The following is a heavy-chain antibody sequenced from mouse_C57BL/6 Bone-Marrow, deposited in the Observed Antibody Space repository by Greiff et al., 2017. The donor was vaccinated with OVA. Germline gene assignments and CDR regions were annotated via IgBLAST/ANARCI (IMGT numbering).Heavy chain of an antibody. CDR1: GFTFSDYY. CDR3: ARLRGLYYSKSYYAMDY. V-gene: IGHV5-12*01. Sequence: EVKVVESGGGLVQPGGSLKLSCAASGFTFSDYYMYWVRQTPEKRLEWVAYISNGGGSTYYPDTVKGRFTISRDNAKNTLYLQMSRLKSEDTAMYYCARLRGLYYSKSYYAMDYWGQGTSVTVSS. J-gene: IGHJ4*01. CDR2: ISNGGGST. D-gene: IGHD2-5*01.